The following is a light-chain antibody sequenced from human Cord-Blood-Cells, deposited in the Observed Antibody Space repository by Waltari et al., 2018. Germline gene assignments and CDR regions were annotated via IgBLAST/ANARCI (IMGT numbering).Light chain of an antibody. CDR1: QSISSW. CDR2: KAS. Sequence: DIQMTQSPSTLSASVGDRVTITCRASQSISSWLAWYQQKPGKAPKLLIYKASSLESGVPLRFSGSGSGTEFTLTISSLQPDDFATYYCQQYNSYSRTCGQGTKVEIK. V-gene: IGKV1-5*03. J-gene: IGKJ1*01. CDR3: QQYNSYSRT.